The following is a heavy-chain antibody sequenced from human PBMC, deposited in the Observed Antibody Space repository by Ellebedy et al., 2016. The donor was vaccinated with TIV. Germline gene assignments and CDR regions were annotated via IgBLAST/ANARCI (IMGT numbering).Heavy chain of an antibody. J-gene: IGHJ4*02. Sequence: SETLSLTCTVSGGSISSSSYYWGWIRQPPGKGLEWIGSIYYSGSTYYNPSLKSRVTISVDTSKNQFSLKLSSVTAADTAVFYCARKKPGDYASVDCWGQGTLVTVSS. CDR1: GGSISSSSYY. CDR2: IYYSGST. V-gene: IGHV4-39*07. CDR3: ARKKPGDYASVDC. D-gene: IGHD4-17*01.